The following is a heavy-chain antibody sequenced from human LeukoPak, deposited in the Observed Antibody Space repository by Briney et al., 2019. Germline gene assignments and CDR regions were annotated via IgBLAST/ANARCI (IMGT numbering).Heavy chain of an antibody. CDR1: GYTFTSYD. V-gene: IGHV1-8*01. CDR3: ARGRQGKTYYYYMDV. Sequence: ASVRVSCKASGYTFTSYDINWVRQATGQGLEWMGWMNPNSGNTGYAQKFQGRVTMTRNTSISTAYVELSSLRSEDTAVYYCARGRQGKTYYYYMDVWGKGTTVTISS. J-gene: IGHJ6*03. CDR2: MNPNSGNT. D-gene: IGHD3-10*01.